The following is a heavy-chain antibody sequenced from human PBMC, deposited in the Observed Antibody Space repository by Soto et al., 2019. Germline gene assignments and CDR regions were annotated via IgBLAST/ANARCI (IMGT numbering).Heavy chain of an antibody. D-gene: IGHD1-20*01. V-gene: IGHV4-30-4*01. J-gene: IGHJ6*02. CDR2: IYYRGGA. CDR3: ARGLGDNWSRYYDYALDV. Sequence: QVQLQESGPGLVKPSQNLSLSCTVSSSAVISGDYYWSWIRQPPGKGLEWIASIYYRGGAYYNPSLERRVTISMDTSKDQFSLRLNSVAAADTAVYYCARGLGDNWSRYYDYALDVWGQGTTVTVSS. CDR1: SSAVISGDYY.